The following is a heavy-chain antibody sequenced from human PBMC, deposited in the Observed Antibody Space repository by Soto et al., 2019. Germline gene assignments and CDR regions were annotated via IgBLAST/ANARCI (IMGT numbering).Heavy chain of an antibody. V-gene: IGHV3-9*01. D-gene: IGHD2-2*01. CDR2: VSANGRRI. J-gene: IGHJ6*02. CDR3: TKDTHAGYCDTPTCSGGAMDV. Sequence: SLRLSCASSGFTFDDYAMHWVRQAPGKGLEWVSGVSANGRRIGYADSVKGRFTISRDNAKNSLHLQVNSLRPEDTALYYCTKDTHAGYCDTPTCSGGAMDVWGQGTTVTVSS. CDR1: GFTFDDYA.